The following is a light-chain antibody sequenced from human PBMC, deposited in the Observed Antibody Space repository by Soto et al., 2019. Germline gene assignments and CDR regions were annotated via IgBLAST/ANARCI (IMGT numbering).Light chain of an antibody. CDR3: QHYGASPYT. Sequence: EIVLTQSPGTLSLAPGERATLSCKASQRVSDNGLAWYHHIGGQAPRLLIYGASSRAAGVPDRFSGSGSGTDFTLSISRLEPEDFAVYYCQHYGASPYTFGQGTKLEI. CDR2: GAS. V-gene: IGKV3-20*01. CDR1: QRVSDNG. J-gene: IGKJ2*01.